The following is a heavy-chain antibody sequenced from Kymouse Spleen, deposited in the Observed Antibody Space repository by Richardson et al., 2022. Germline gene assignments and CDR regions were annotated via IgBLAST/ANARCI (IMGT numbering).Heavy chain of an antibody. J-gene: IGHJ4*02. CDR3: ARDRGRDGYNYEVYFDY. D-gene: IGHD5-24*01. CDR2: IYSGGST. V-gene: IGHV3-53*01. CDR1: GFTVSSNY. Sequence: EVQLVESGGGLIQPGGSLRLSCAASGFTVSSNYMSWVRQAPGKGLEWVSVIYSGGSTYYADSVKGRFTISRDNSKNTLYLQMNSLRAEDTAVYYCARDRGRDGYNYEVYFDYWGQGTLVTVSS.